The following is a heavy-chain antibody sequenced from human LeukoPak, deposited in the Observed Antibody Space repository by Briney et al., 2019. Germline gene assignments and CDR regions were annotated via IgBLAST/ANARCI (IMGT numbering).Heavy chain of an antibody. CDR3: ARVGAYYDSRGAFDI. J-gene: IGHJ3*02. Sequence: ASVKVSCKASGYTFTGYYMHRVRQAPGQGLEWMGRINPNSGGTNYAQKLQGRVTMTRDTSISTAYMELSRLRSDDTAVYYCARVGAYYDSRGAFDIWGQGTMVTVSS. CDR2: INPNSGGT. V-gene: IGHV1-2*06. D-gene: IGHD3-22*01. CDR1: GYTFTGYY.